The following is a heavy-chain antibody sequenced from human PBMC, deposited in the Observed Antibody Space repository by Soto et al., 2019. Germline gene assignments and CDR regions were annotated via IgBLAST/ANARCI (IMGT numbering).Heavy chain of an antibody. CDR1: GFTFSRFD. J-gene: IGHJ4*02. D-gene: IGHD4-17*01. CDR2: ISGRGTDT. V-gene: IGHV3-23*01. Sequence: GGSLRLSCVASGFTFSRFDMSWVRQTPGKGLEWVSAISGRGTDTKYAVSVQGRFTISRDNSNNTVCLQMNSLRADDTAVYYCAKEGTTVSTDYFDYWGQGALVTVSS. CDR3: AKEGTTVSTDYFDY.